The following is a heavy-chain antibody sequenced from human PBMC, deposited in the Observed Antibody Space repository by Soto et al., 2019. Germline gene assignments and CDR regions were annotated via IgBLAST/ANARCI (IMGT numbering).Heavy chain of an antibody. V-gene: IGHV1-69*02. CDR1: GGTFSSYP. D-gene: IGHD3-3*01. CDR3: ASAALPPEPGRSGSLVNAFDI. Sequence: QVQLVQSGAEVKKPGSSVKVSCKASGGTFSSYPISWVRQAPGQGLEWMGRIIPILGIANYAQKLQLRVTITADKSTSTAYMELSSLRSEDTDVYYCASAALPPEPGRSGSLVNAFDIWGQGTMVTVSS. CDR2: IIPILGIA. J-gene: IGHJ3*02.